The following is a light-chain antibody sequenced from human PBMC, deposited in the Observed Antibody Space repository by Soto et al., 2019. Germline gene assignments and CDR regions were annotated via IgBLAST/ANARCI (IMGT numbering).Light chain of an antibody. V-gene: IGKV3-20*01. J-gene: IGKJ4*01. CDR1: QSFRSSY. Sequence: EIVLTQSPGTLSLSPGERATLSCRASQSFRSSYLAWYQLKPGQAPRLLIYGASSRATGIPDRFSGSGSGTDFTLTISRLAPGEFAVYYCQQYGSSPLTFGGGTKVEIK. CDR3: QQYGSSPLT. CDR2: GAS.